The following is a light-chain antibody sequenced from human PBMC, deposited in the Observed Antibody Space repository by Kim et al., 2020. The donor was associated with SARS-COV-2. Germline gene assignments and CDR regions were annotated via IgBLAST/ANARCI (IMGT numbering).Light chain of an antibody. Sequence: ASVGNGATITCRASQGVSSHLAWYQQKPGKAPKLLIYIASTLQSGVPSRFSGSGSGTDFTLTISSLQPEDFATYYCQQLNVYPLTFGGGTKVDIK. CDR1: QGVSSH. V-gene: IGKV1-9*01. CDR3: QQLNVYPLT. J-gene: IGKJ4*01. CDR2: IAS.